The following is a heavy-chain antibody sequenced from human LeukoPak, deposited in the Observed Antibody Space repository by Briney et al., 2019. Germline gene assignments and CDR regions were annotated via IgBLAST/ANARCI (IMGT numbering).Heavy chain of an antibody. CDR2: IYSGGST. J-gene: IGHJ4*02. V-gene: IGHV3-53*01. CDR3: AREGLGKYYFDY. Sequence: GGSLRLSCAASGFTFSSNYMSWVRQAPGKGLEWVSVIYSGGSTYYADSVKGRFTISRGNSKNTLYLQMNSLRAEDTAVYYCAREGLGKYYFDYWGQGTQVTVSS. CDR1: GFTFSSNY. D-gene: IGHD7-27*01.